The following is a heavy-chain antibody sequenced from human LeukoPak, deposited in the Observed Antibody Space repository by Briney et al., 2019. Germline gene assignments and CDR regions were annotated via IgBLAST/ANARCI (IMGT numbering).Heavy chain of an antibody. J-gene: IGHJ4*02. Sequence: ASVKVSCKASGYIFTSYGISWVRQAPGQGLEWMGWISAYNGNTNYAQKLQGRVTMTTDTSTSTAYMELRSLRSDDTAVYYCARDRGGFGELLPREDFDYWGQGTLVTVSS. CDR2: ISAYNGNT. CDR3: ARDRGGFGELLPREDFDY. V-gene: IGHV1-18*01. CDR1: GYIFTSYG. D-gene: IGHD3-10*01.